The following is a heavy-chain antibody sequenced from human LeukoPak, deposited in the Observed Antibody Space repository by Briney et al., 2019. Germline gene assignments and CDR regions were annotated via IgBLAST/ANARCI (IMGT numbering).Heavy chain of an antibody. CDR3: AKTLSTIFGAYYGMDV. CDR1: GFTFSSYA. V-gene: IGHV3-23*01. D-gene: IGHD3-3*01. Sequence: GGSLRLSCAASGFTFSSYAMSWVRQAPGKGLEWVSAISGSGGSTYYADSVKGRFTISRDNSKNTLYLQMNSLRAEDTAVYYCAKTLSTIFGAYYGMDVWGQGTTVTVSS. CDR2: ISGSGGST. J-gene: IGHJ6*02.